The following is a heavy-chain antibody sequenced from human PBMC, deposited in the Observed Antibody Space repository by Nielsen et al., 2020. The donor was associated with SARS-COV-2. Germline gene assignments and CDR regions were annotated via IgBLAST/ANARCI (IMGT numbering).Heavy chain of an antibody. CDR2: IISSSYI. Sequence: GESLKISCAASGFTFSSYSMNWVRQAPGKGLEWVSSIISSSYIYYADSVKGRFTISRDNAKNSLYLQMNSLSAEDTAVYYCAMWGPNAQDAFDIWGQGTMVTVSS. D-gene: IGHD3-16*01. V-gene: IGHV3-21*01. CDR3: AMWGPNAQDAFDI. J-gene: IGHJ3*02. CDR1: GFTFSSYS.